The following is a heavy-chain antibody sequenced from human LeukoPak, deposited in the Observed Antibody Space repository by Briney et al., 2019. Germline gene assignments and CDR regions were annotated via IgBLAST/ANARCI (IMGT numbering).Heavy chain of an antibody. CDR2: IYSNNGGT. Sequence: ASVKVSCKASVYTFTGYYIHWVRQAPGQGLEWMGWIYSNNGGTDYAQKFQGRVTMTRDTSISTAYMEVSRVRSDDTAVYYCARGFRTGDMTTFAHWGQGTLVTVSS. CDR3: ARGFRTGDMTTFAH. CDR1: VYTFTGYY. D-gene: IGHD2-15*01. J-gene: IGHJ4*02. V-gene: IGHV1-2*02.